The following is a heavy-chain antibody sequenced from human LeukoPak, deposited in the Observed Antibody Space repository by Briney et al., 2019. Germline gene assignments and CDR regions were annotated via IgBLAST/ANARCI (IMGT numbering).Heavy chain of an antibody. D-gene: IGHD3-10*01. CDR3: ACLLWFGELYGFDY. V-gene: IGHV3-21*01. Sequence: GGSLRLSCAASGFTFSSYSMNWVRQAPGKGLEWVSSISSSSSYIYYADSVKGRFTISRDNAKNSLYLQMNSLRAEDTAVYYCACLLWFGELYGFDYWGQGTLVTVSS. J-gene: IGHJ4*02. CDR1: GFTFSSYS. CDR2: ISSSSSYI.